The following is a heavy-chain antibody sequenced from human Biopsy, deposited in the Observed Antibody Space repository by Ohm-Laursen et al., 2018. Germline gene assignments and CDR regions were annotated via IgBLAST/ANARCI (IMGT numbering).Heavy chain of an antibody. CDR3: ARHPTGFWFDP. CDR2: IYNTETT. V-gene: IGHV4-39*01. Sequence: GTLSLTCTVSGGSISSSTTYYWAWLRQPPGKGLEWIGSIYNTETTFYNPSLKSQVPISVHTSTNKFSLKVSSVTAADTALYFCARHPTGFWFDPWGHGTLVTVSS. CDR1: GGSISSSTTYY. J-gene: IGHJ5*02.